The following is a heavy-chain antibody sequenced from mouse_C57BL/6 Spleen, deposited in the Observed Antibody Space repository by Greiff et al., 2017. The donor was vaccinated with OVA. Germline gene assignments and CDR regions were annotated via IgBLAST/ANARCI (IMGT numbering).Heavy chain of an antibody. D-gene: IGHD3-3*01. V-gene: IGHV2-4*01. CDR2: IWSGGST. CDR3: AKNRDDWYFDV. CDR1: GFSLTSYG. Sequence: VKLVESGPGLVQPSQSLSITCTVSGFSLTSYGVHWVRQPPGKGLEWLGVIWSGGSTDYNAAFISRLSISKDNSKSQVFFKMNSLQADDTAIYYCAKNRDDWYFDVWGTGTTVTVSS. J-gene: IGHJ1*03.